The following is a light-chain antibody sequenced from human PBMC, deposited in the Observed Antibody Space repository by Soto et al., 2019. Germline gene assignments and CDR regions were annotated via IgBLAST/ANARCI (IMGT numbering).Light chain of an antibody. V-gene: IGLV8-61*01. CDR1: SGSVSTNNY. J-gene: IGLJ3*02. CDR2: STY. CDR3: VLYMGSGIWV. Sequence: QTVVTQEPSFSVSPGATVTLTCGLSSGSVSTNNYPSWYQQTPGQAPRTLIYSTYTRSSGVPDRFSASILGNKAALTITGAEADDESAYYCVLYMGSGIWVFGGGTKVTVL.